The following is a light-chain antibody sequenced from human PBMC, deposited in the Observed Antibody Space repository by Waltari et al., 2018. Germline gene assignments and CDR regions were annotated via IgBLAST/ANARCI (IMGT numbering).Light chain of an antibody. CDR2: AVS. V-gene: IGLV2-14*03. CDR1: HTDIGIYYY. J-gene: IGLJ1*01. CDR3: TSFSSDSTPLV. Sequence: QSALTQPASVSGPLGQSITMACTGTHTDIGIYYYFSWNPQHPGKAPTLLIYAVSNRPSGVSNRFSGSKSGNTASLTISGLQSEDEADYYCTSFSSDSTPLVFGTGTRVTV.